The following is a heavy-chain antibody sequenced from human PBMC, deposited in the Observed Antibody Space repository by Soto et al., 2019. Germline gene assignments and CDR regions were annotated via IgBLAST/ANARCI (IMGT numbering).Heavy chain of an antibody. J-gene: IGHJ4*02. D-gene: IGHD5-12*01. CDR3: ARGEMATRWPLDY. V-gene: IGHV3-74*01. Sequence: EVQLVESGGGLVQPGGSLRLSCAASGFTFSAYWMHWVRQAPGEGLVCVSRINSDGTTTNYADSVKGRFTISRDNAENTLYLQMNSLRAEDTAVYYCARGEMATRWPLDYWGQGALVTVSS. CDR1: GFTFSAYW. CDR2: INSDGTTT.